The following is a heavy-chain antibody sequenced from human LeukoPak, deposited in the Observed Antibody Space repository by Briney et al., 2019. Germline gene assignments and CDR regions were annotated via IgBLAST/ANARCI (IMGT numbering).Heavy chain of an antibody. CDR3: ARGLFNSSGYKSLGH. J-gene: IGHJ4*02. V-gene: IGHV1-2*02. CDR1: GYTFTSYD. D-gene: IGHD3-22*01. Sequence: GASVKVSCKASGYTFTSYDINWVRQATGQGLEWMGWINPNSGDTNYAQKFQGRVTMTRDTSTNTAYMELSRLRSDDTAVYYCARGLFNSSGYKSLGHWGQGTLVTVSS. CDR2: INPNSGDT.